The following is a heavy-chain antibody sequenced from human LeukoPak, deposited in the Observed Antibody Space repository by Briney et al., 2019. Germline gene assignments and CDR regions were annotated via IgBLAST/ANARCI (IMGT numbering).Heavy chain of an antibody. V-gene: IGHV3-30*04. J-gene: IGHJ3*02. Sequence: GRPLSLSCAASGFSFSSYAMHGVRQAPGKGLEWVAVISFVGSNQYYVGSVKGRFTISRDNSKNTLYLQMNSLRAEDTAVYYCAKDHRYRLAIHFSDAFDIWGQGTMVTVSS. CDR2: ISFVGSNQ. CDR3: AKDHRYRLAIHFSDAFDI. D-gene: IGHD3-16*02. CDR1: GFSFSSYA.